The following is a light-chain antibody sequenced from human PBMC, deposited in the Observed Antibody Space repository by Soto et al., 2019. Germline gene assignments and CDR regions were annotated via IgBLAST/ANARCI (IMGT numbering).Light chain of an antibody. CDR2: AAS. J-gene: IGKJ4*01. CDR1: QNIKTY. Sequence: VHMTHSPSALSATVGDSVMMSFRASQNIKTYLNWYQQKPGKAPNLLIYAASSLHSGVPSRFSGSGSGTDFTLTISSLQPEDFAPYYCQQLGNYPLSFGGGTKV. V-gene: IGKV1-39*01. CDR3: QQLGNYPLS.